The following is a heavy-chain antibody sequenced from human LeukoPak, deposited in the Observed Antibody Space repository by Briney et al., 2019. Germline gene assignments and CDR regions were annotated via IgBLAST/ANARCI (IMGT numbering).Heavy chain of an antibody. CDR1: GFTFSSYA. J-gene: IGHJ4*02. CDR3: AKGKVSDS. CDR2: ISGSGGST. V-gene: IGHV3-23*01. Sequence: GGSRRLSCAASGFTFSSYAMSWVRQTPGKGLEWVSAISGSGGSTYYADSVEGRFTISRDNSNNTLYLQMNSLRAEDTAVYYCAKGKVSDSWGQGTLVTVSS. D-gene: IGHD3-10*01.